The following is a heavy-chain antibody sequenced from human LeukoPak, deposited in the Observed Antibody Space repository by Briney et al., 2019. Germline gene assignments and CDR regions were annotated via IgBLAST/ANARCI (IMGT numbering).Heavy chain of an antibody. CDR3: ARSDNAFDI. CDR1: GFTFSSYT. D-gene: IGHD2-15*01. J-gene: IGHJ3*02. V-gene: IGHV3-21*01. CDR2: ISRSNIYK. Sequence: GGSLRLSCAASGFTFSSYTMNWVRLAPGKGLEWVSSISRSNIYKYYADSVKGRFTISRDNAKNSLYLQMNSLRAEDTAVYYCARSDNAFDIWGQGTMVTVSS.